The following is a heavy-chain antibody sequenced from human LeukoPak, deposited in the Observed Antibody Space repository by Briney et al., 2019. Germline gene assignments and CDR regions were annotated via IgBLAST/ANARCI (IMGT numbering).Heavy chain of an antibody. Sequence: SETLSLTCAVYGGSFSGYYWSWIRQPPGKGLEWIGEINHSGSTNYNPSLKSRVTISVDTSKNQFSLKLSSVTAADTAVYYCARHDYGDPGSLDYWGQGTLVTVSS. CDR1: GGSFSGYY. CDR3: ARHDYGDPGSLDY. CDR2: INHSGST. D-gene: IGHD4-17*01. V-gene: IGHV4-34*01. J-gene: IGHJ4*02.